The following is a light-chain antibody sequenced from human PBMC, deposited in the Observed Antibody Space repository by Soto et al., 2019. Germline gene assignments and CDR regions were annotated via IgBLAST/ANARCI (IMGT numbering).Light chain of an antibody. V-gene: IGLV1-44*01. CDR2: SNT. J-gene: IGLJ1*01. CDR3: SAWDDSLDGYV. Sequence: QSVLTQPPSASGTPGQRVTISCSGSSSNIGSNTVNSYQQLPGTAPKLLIYSNTQRPSWVPDRFSGSKSGTSASLAISGLPSEDEDDYYCSAWDDSLDGYVFGTGTKVTVL. CDR1: SSNIGSNT.